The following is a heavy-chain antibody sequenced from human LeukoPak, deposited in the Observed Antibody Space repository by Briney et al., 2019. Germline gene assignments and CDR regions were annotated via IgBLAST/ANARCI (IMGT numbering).Heavy chain of an antibody. V-gene: IGHV3-33*01. CDR2: IWYDGSIR. D-gene: IGHD3-10*01. J-gene: IGHJ3*02. CDR1: GFTFSSYG. Sequence: GGALRLSCAAPGFTFSSYGMHWVRQAPGKGLEWVAVIWYDGSIRYYADSVKGRFTISRDNSKNTLYLQMNSLRAEDTAVYYCARDFTARGVIIGAFDIWGQGTMVTVSS. CDR3: ARDFTARGVIIGAFDI.